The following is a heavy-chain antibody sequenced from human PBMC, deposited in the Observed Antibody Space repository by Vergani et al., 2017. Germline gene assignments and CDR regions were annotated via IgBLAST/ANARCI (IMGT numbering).Heavy chain of an antibody. V-gene: IGHV3-30*02. D-gene: IGHD3-16*01. CDR3: AKHFRGWGIDY. J-gene: IGHJ4*02. Sequence: QVQLVESGGGVVQRGGSLRLSCATSGFTLSNYVMQWIRQGPGKGLEFVAFIQFDGSNQYYADSVKGRFTLSRDCSKNTLYLQMNSLRTDDTATYYCAKHFRGWGIDYWGQGTQVIVSS. CDR1: GFTLSNYV. CDR2: IQFDGSNQ.